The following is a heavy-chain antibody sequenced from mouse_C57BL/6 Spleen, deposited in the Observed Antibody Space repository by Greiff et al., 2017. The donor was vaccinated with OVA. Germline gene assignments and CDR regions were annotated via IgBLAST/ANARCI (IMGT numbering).Heavy chain of an antibody. D-gene: IGHD1-1*01. V-gene: IGHV14-2*01. Sequence: EVQRVESGAELVKPGASVTLSCTASGFNITGYYMHWVKQRTAQGLVWIGRFDTEDGETKYAPTFQGKASITADTSSNTAYLQRSSLTSDDAAVYYCGLTTGDYAMDYWGQGTSVTVSS. CDR1: GFNITGYY. CDR2: FDTEDGET. J-gene: IGHJ4*01. CDR3: GLTTGDYAMDY.